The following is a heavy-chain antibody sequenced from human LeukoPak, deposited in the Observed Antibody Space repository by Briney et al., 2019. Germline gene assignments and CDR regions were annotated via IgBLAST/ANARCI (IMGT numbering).Heavy chain of an antibody. V-gene: IGHV4-34*01. D-gene: IGHD6-19*01. CDR2: INHSGST. J-gene: IGHJ4*02. Sequence: SETLSLTCAVYGGSFSGYYWSWIRQPPGKGLEWIGKINHSGSTNYNPSLKSRVTISVDTSKNQFSLKLSSVTAADTAVYYCARQYSSGWPYYFDYWGQGTLVTVSS. CDR1: GGSFSGYY. CDR3: ARQYSSGWPYYFDY.